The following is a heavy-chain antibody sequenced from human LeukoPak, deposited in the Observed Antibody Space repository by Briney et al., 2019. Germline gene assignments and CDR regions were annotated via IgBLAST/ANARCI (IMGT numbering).Heavy chain of an antibody. D-gene: IGHD6-19*01. V-gene: IGHV4-30-2*01. CDR2: INHSGST. CDR3: APRPPSTGGSIAVAY. CDR1: GGSISSGGYY. J-gene: IGHJ4*02. Sequence: SQTLSLTCTVSGGSISSGGYYWSWIRQPPGKGLEWIGEINHSGSTNYNPSLKSRVTISVDTSKNQFSLKLSSVTAADTAVYYCAPRPPSTGGSIAVAYWGQGTLVTVSS.